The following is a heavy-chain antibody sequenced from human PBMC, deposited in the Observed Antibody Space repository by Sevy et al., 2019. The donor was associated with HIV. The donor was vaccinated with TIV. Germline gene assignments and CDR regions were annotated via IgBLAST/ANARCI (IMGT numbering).Heavy chain of an antibody. D-gene: IGHD2-15*01. CDR3: ARSGRSGGTCAYS. Sequence: GGSLRLSCAASGFTFSDDYMTWIRQAPGKGLEWLSHISSSGSSIYYADSGKGRFNISRDNAKNSRYLQMNSLRVEDTAGYYCARSGRSGGTCAYSWGQGTLVTVSS. J-gene: IGHJ5*02. CDR1: GFTFSDDY. V-gene: IGHV3-11*01. CDR2: ISSSGSSI.